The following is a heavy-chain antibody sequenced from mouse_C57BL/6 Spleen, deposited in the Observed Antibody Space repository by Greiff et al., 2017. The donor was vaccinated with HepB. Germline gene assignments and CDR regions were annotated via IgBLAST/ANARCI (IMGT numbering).Heavy chain of an antibody. CDR3: ARAGYGSLNY. J-gene: IGHJ2*01. D-gene: IGHD1-1*01. Sequence: VQLQQSGAELVKPGASVKLSCKASGYTFTSYWMHWVKQRPGQGLEWIGMIHPNSGSTNYNEKFKSKATLTVDKSSSTAYMQLSSLTSEDSAVYYCARAGYGSLNYWGQGTTLTVSS. V-gene: IGHV1-64*01. CDR1: GYTFTSYW. CDR2: IHPNSGST.